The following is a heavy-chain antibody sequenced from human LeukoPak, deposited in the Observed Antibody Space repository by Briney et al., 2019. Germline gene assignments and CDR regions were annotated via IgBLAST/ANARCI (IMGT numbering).Heavy chain of an antibody. J-gene: IGHJ4*02. CDR1: GFTFSSYR. CDR3: ARDLPPWELLTEFDY. D-gene: IGHD1-26*01. V-gene: IGHV3-21*01. CDR2: ISGSSSYI. Sequence: KAGGSLRLSCAASGFTFSSYRMNWVRQAPGKGLVGVSSISGSSSYIYYADSVKGRFTISRDNAKNSLYLQMNSLRAEDTAVYYCARDLPPWELLTEFDYWGQGTLVTVSS.